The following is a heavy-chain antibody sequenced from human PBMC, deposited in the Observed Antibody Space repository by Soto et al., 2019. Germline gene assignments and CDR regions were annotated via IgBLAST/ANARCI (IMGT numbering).Heavy chain of an antibody. V-gene: IGHV4-61*01. CDR1: GGSFKSGSYS. Sequence: SETLSLTCTVSGGSFKSGSYSWSWIRQPPGKGLEWIGYVYHTGRTSYNPSLKSRVSISMDKSKNQFSLNLDSVTAADTAVYLCARDFDYFGSWGQGNLVTVSS. CDR2: VYHTGRT. D-gene: IGHD3-3*01. CDR3: ARDFDYFGS. J-gene: IGHJ4*02.